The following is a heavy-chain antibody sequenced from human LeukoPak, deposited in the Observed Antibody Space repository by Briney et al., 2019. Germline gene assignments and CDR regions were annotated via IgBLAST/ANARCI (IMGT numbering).Heavy chain of an antibody. V-gene: IGHV3-30-3*01. CDR3: ASADSSGWYFDY. J-gene: IGHJ4*02. CDR1: GFTFSSYA. CDR2: ISYDGSNK. Sequence: PGGSLRLSCAASGFTFSSYAMHWVRQAPGKGLEWVAVISYDGSNKYYADSVKGRFTISRDNSKNTLYLQMNSLRAEDMAVYYCASADSSGWYFDYWGQGTLVTVSS. D-gene: IGHD6-19*01.